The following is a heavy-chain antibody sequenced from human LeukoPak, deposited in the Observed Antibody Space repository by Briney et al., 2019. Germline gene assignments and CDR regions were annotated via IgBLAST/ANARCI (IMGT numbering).Heavy chain of an antibody. CDR2: INHSGST. CDR1: GGSFNGYY. Sequence: SETLSLTCAVYGGSFNGYYWSWIRQPPGKGLEWIGEINHSGSTNYNPSLKSRVTISVDTSKNQFSLKLSSVSAADTAVYYCARGTVISPVDYWGQGTLVTVSS. V-gene: IGHV4-34*01. J-gene: IGHJ4*02. D-gene: IGHD2/OR15-2a*01. CDR3: ARGTVISPVDY.